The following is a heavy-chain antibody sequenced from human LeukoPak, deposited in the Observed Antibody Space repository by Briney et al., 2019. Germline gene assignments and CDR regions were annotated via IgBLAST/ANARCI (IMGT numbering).Heavy chain of an antibody. Sequence: SETLSVTCTVSGGSINSYYWSWIRQPRGKGLEWIGYIYYSGSTNYNPSLKSRVTISVDTSKNQFSLKLSSVTAADTAVYYCARDSAIAVAGDAFDIWGQGTMVTVSS. CDR2: IYYSGST. J-gene: IGHJ3*02. D-gene: IGHD6-19*01. CDR3: ARDSAIAVAGDAFDI. CDR1: GGSINSYY. V-gene: IGHV4-59*01.